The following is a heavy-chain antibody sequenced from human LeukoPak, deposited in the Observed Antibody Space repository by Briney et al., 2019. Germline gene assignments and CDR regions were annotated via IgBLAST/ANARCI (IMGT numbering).Heavy chain of an antibody. CDR1: GGSFSGYY. D-gene: IGHD4-17*01. Sequence: PSETLSLTCAVYGGSFSGYYWSWIRQPPGKGLEWIGEINHSGSTNYNPSLKSRVTISVDTSKNQFSLKLSSVTAADTAVYYCARHPKAMTTVTTGFGFDYWGQGTLVTVSS. V-gene: IGHV4-34*01. J-gene: IGHJ4*02. CDR2: INHSGST. CDR3: ARHPKAMTTVTTGFGFDY.